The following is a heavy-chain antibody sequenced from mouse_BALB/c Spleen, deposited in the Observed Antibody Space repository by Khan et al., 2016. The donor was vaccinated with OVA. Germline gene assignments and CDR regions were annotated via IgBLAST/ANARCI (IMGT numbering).Heavy chain of an antibody. Sequence: VQLKESGGGLVQPGGSRKLSCAASGFTFSSFGLHWVRQAPEKGLEWVAYISSDSYTIYYADTVKGRFTISRDNPRKTLVLQMTSLGSEDTAMYYCARGNWAWFAYWGQGTLVTVSA. CDR1: GFTFSSFG. D-gene: IGHD4-1*01. CDR3: ARGNWAWFAY. CDR2: ISSDSYTI. V-gene: IGHV5-17*02. J-gene: IGHJ3*01.